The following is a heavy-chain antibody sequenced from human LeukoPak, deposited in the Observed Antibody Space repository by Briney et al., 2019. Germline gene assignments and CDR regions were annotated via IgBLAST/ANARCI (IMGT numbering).Heavy chain of an antibody. J-gene: IGHJ5*01. V-gene: IGHV3-23*01. D-gene: IGHD6-19*01. Sequence: HTGGSLRLSCAASGFAFSFYAMSWLRQPPGKGLEWVSTINANSGTTSYAASVRGRFTISRDNSKNTLYLQVNSLKADDTAVYYCAKPISGGLAVTADWFDPWGQGTLVVVSS. CDR2: INANSGTT. CDR1: GFAFSFYA. CDR3: AKPISGGLAVTADWFDP.